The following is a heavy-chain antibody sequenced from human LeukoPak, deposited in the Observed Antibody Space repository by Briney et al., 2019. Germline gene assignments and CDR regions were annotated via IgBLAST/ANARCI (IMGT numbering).Heavy chain of an antibody. V-gene: IGHV3-66*01. J-gene: IGHJ4*02. CDR3: AGDFSQSRNSDY. Sequence: GGSLRLSCAASGFTVSSNYMSWVRQAPGKGLEWVSVIYSGGSTYYADSVKGRFTISRDNSKNTLYLQMNSLRAEDTAVYYCAGDFSQSRNSDYWGQGTLVTVSS. D-gene: IGHD4-23*01. CDR1: GFTVSSNY. CDR2: IYSGGST.